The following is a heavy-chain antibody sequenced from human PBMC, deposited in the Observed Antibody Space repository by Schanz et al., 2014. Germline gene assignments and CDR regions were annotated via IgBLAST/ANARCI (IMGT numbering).Heavy chain of an antibody. CDR1: GYTFTNFF. CDR2: ISTFRNEDT. Sequence: QVHLVQSGAEAHKPGASLKISCKASGYTFTNFFLHWVRQAPGQGPEFMGWISTFRNEDTNSAQRFQGRLTMTTDTSTSTAYMELRSLRSDDTAVYCCARGFDFWDRWGQGTLVIVSS. CDR3: ARGFDFWDR. V-gene: IGHV1-18*04. J-gene: IGHJ4*02. D-gene: IGHD3-3*01.